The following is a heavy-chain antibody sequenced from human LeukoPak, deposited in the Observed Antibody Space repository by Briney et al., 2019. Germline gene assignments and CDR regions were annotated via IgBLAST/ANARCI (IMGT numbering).Heavy chain of an antibody. Sequence: NSSQTLSLTCTVSGGSISRGSYFWSWIRQPAGKGLEWIGRIYTSGSTNYNPSLKSRVTISIDTSKNQFSLKLNSVTGADTAVYYCARYDQVGSTRWFDPWGQGTLVTVSS. V-gene: IGHV4-61*02. D-gene: IGHD3-16*01. CDR2: IYTSGST. CDR1: GGSISRGSYF. CDR3: ARYDQVGSTRWFDP. J-gene: IGHJ5*02.